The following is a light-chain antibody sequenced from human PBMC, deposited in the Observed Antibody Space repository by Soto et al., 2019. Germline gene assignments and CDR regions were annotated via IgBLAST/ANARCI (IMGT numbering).Light chain of an antibody. Sequence: QITRSPTILYTSVGDRVTITCRASQNIRSRLAWFQQKPGKAPKLLIYDASSLESGVPQRFSGSGSGTEFTLTISSLQTDDFSTYCCLQYHSYCTFCHGSNVDIK. J-gene: IGKJ3*01. CDR1: QNIRSR. CDR2: DAS. CDR3: LQYHSYCT. V-gene: IGKV1-5*01.